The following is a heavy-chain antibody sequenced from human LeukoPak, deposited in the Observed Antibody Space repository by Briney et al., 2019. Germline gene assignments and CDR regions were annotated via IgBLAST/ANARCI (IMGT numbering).Heavy chain of an antibody. CDR2: MNPNSGNT. CDR3: ARGGSSGWYVDY. CDR1: GYTFTSYD. Sequence: ASVKVSCKASGYTFTSYDINWVRQATGQGLEWMGWMNPNSGNTGYAQKFQGRVTMTRNTSISTAYMEPSSLRSEDTAVYYCARGGSSGWYVDYWGQGTLVTVSS. J-gene: IGHJ4*02. D-gene: IGHD6-19*01. V-gene: IGHV1-8*01.